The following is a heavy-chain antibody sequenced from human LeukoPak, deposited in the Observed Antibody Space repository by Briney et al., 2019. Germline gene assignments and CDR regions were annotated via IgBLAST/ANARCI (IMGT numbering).Heavy chain of an antibody. J-gene: IGHJ4*02. V-gene: IGHV3-23*01. Sequence: GGSLRLSCAASGFTFSSYSMNWVRQAPGKGLEWVSVMSADSATTFYADSVKGQFTISRDNAKNTVFLQMSSLRAEDTALYYCARKSASGNYPLDYWGQGTLVTVSS. CDR1: GFTFSSYS. CDR3: ARKSASGNYPLDY. D-gene: IGHD3-10*01. CDR2: MSADSATT.